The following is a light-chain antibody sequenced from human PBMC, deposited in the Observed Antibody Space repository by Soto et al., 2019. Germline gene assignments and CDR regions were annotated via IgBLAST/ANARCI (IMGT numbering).Light chain of an antibody. CDR1: QSISTY. Sequence: DIQMTQSPSSLSASVGDRVTITCRASQSISTYLNWYQQKPGKAPKLLIYAASGLQSGVPSRFSGSGSGTDFTLTISSLQFEDFATYYCQQSYSTLWTFGQGTKVEIK. CDR2: AAS. V-gene: IGKV1-39*01. CDR3: QQSYSTLWT. J-gene: IGKJ1*01.